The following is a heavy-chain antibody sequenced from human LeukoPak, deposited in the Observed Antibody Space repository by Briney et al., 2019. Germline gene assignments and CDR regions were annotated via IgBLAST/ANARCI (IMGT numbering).Heavy chain of an antibody. J-gene: IGHJ4*02. CDR1: GFTFSNYA. V-gene: IGHV3-23*01. D-gene: IGHD4-17*01. CDR3: ARDRSGDYYFDY. CDR2: IRVNGDST. Sequence: GGSLRLSCAASGFTFSNYAVNWVRQAPGKGLEWVSTIRVNGDSTFYADSVKGRFTISKDNSKNTLYLQMNSLRVEDTAVYYCARDRSGDYYFDYWGQGTLVTVSS.